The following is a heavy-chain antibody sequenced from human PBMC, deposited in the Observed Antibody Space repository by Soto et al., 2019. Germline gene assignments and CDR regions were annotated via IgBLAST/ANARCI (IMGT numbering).Heavy chain of an antibody. Sequence: GASVKVSCKASGGTFSSYAISWVRQAPGQGLEWMGGIIPIFGTANYAQKFQGRVTITADESTSTAYMELSSLRSEDTAVYYCARFDSSGSEALYYYYGMDVWGQGTTVTVSS. CDR1: GGTFSSYA. J-gene: IGHJ6*02. D-gene: IGHD3-22*01. V-gene: IGHV1-69*13. CDR2: IIPIFGTA. CDR3: ARFDSSGSEALYYYYGMDV.